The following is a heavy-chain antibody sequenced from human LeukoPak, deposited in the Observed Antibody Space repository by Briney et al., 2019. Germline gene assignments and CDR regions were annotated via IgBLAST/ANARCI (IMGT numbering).Heavy chain of an antibody. CDR3: AREGGFYRPLDY. V-gene: IGHV4-4*02. CDR2: VHLDGRT. CDR1: GGSVTITNW. Sequence: SETVSLACDLCGGSVTITNWWTWVRQPPGKGLEWIGEVHLDGRTNYNPSLKSILIMSVALPENHISLKLTSVAAADTAVYYSAREGGFYRPLDYSGQGTLVTVSS. D-gene: IGHD3-3*01. J-gene: IGHJ4*02.